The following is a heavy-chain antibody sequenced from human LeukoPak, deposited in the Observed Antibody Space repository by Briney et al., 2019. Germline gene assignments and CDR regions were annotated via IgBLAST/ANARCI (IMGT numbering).Heavy chain of an antibody. D-gene: IGHD4-17*01. J-gene: IGHJ6*03. CDR1: GYTFTGDY. CDR2: INPNSGGT. CDR3: ARDGSMTTVTMGYYYYYMDV. Sequence: ASVKVSCKASGYTFTGDYMHWVRQAPGQGREGMGWINPNSGGTTYAQKFQGRVTMTRDTSTSTAYMELSRLRSDDTAVYYCARDGSMTTVTMGYYYYYMDVWGKGTTVTVSS. V-gene: IGHV1-2*02.